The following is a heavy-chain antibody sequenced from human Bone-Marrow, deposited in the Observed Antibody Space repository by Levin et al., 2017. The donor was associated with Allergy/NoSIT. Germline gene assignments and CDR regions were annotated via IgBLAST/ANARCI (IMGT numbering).Heavy chain of an antibody. D-gene: IGHD4-23*01. CDR3: ARDRSTVVTGDAFDI. V-gene: IGHV3-33*01. CDR2: IWYDGSNK. Sequence: GGSLRLSCAASGFTFSSYGMHWVRQAPGKGLEWVAVIWYDGSNKYYADSVKGRFTISRDNSKNTLYLQMNSLRAEDTAVYYCARDRSTVVTGDAFDIWGQGTMVTVSS. CDR1: GFTFSSYG. J-gene: IGHJ3*02.